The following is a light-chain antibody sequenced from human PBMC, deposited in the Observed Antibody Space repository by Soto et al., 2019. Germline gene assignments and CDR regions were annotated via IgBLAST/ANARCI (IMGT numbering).Light chain of an antibody. Sequence: DIQMTPSPSSLSASVGDRVTITCRASQSISDYLNWYQQKPGKAPKLLIYAASSLQSGVPSRFSGSGSGTDFTLTISSLQPGDFATYYCQQSYNTPRTFGQGTKLEIK. J-gene: IGKJ2*01. V-gene: IGKV1-39*01. CDR1: QSISDY. CDR2: AAS. CDR3: QQSYNTPRT.